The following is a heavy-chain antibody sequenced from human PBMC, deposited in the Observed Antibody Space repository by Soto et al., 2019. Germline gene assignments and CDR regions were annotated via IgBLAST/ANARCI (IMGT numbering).Heavy chain of an antibody. J-gene: IGHJ6*03. CDR1: GGSISSYY. CDR2: IYYSGST. Sequence: SETLSLTCTVSGGSISSYYWSWIRQPPGKGLEWIGYIYYSGSTNYNPSLKSRVTISVDTSKNQFSLKLSSVTAADTAVYYCARHLMRFLEWFPLYMDVWGKGTTVTVSS. V-gene: IGHV4-59*08. D-gene: IGHD3-3*01. CDR3: ARHLMRFLEWFPLYMDV.